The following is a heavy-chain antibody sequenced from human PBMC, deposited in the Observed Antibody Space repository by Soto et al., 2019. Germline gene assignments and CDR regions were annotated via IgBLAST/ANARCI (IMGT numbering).Heavy chain of an antibody. CDR3: ARFSGRGNWFDP. CDR1: GGSISSYY. Sequence: PSETLSLTCSVSGGSISSYYWSWIRQPPGKGLEWIGYIYYSGITNYNPSLKSRVTISVDTSNNQFSLKLSSVTATDTAVYYCARFSGRGNWFDPWGQGTLVTVSS. J-gene: IGHJ5*02. CDR2: IYYSGIT. V-gene: IGHV4-59*01.